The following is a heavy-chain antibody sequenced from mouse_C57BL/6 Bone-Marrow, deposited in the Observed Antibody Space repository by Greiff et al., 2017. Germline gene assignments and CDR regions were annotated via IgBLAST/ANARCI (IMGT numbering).Heavy chain of an antibody. V-gene: IGHV14-2*01. CDR2: IDPEAGET. Sequence: VQLKQSGAELVKPGASVKLSCTASGFNIKDYYMHWVKQRTEQGLEWIGRIDPEAGETKYAPKFQGKATITADTSSNTAYRQLSSLTAADTAVYYCARGPYYFYYGGQGTTLTGSS. J-gene: IGHJ2*01. CDR1: GFNIKDYY. CDR3: ARGPYYFYY.